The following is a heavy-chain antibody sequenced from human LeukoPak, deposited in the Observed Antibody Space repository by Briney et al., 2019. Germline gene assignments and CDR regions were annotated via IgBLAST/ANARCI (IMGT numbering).Heavy chain of an antibody. J-gene: IGHJ3*02. V-gene: IGHV3-48*01. CDR1: GFTFSSYS. CDR2: ISSSSSTI. Sequence: QPGGSLRLSCAASGFTFSSYSMNWVRQAPGKGLEWVSYISSSSSTIYYADSVKGRFTISRDNAKNSLYLQMNSLRAEDTAVYYCARGVYLYSSGWDDAFDIWGQGTMVTVSS. D-gene: IGHD6-19*01. CDR3: ARGVYLYSSGWDDAFDI.